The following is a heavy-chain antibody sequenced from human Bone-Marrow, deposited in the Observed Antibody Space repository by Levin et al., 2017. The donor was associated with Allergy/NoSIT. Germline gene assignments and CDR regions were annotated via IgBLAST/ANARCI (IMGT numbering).Heavy chain of an antibody. CDR3: TRGLGEASKGFDI. D-gene: IGHD3-10*01. Sequence: GGSLRLSCKASGGTLSSYAISWVRQAPGQGLEWMGGNNPIVATSAYAQKLQGRVTITADESAGIVFMELNRLRSEDTAIYYCTRGLGEASKGFDIWGHGTMVTVSS. J-gene: IGHJ3*02. CDR2: NNPIVATS. V-gene: IGHV1-69*01. CDR1: GGTLSSYA.